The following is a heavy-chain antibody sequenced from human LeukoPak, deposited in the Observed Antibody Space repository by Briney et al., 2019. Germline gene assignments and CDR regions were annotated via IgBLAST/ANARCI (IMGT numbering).Heavy chain of an antibody. CDR2: IYYSGST. V-gene: IGHV4-31*01. Sequence: SETVSLTCTVSGGSISSGGYYWSWIRQPPGKGLEWIGYIYYSGSTCTNPSRKSQVTISVDTSKNQFSLKLSSVTAADTAVYYCARDHVDTAMVDYWGQGTMAADSS. D-gene: IGHD5-18*01. CDR3: ARDHVDTAMVDY. CDR1: GGSISSGGYY. J-gene: IGHJ4*02.